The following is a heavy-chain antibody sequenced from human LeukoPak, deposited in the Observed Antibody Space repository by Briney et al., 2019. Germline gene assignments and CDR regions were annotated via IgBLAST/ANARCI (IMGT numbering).Heavy chain of an antibody. CDR3: AREGYCSSTSCYIYYYYYYMDV. CDR2: INPNSGGT. Sequence: GSVPVSCKASGSTFPFYYMHWVRQAPGQGLEWMGWINPNSGGTNYAQKFQGRVTITRDTSINTAYMELSRLSSDDTAVYYCAREGYCSSTSCYIYYYYYYMDVWGKGTTVTVSS. CDR1: GSTFPFYY. V-gene: IGHV1-2*02. D-gene: IGHD2-2*02. J-gene: IGHJ6*03.